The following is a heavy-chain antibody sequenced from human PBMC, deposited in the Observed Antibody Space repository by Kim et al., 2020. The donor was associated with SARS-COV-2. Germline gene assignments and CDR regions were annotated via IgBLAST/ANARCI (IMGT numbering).Heavy chain of an antibody. V-gene: IGHV1-46*01. Sequence: AQKCQGRVTMTRDTSTSTVYMELSSLRSEDTAVYYCARVKAQRGYNWFDPWGQGTLVTLSS. CDR3: ARVKAQRGYNWFDP. J-gene: IGHJ5*02.